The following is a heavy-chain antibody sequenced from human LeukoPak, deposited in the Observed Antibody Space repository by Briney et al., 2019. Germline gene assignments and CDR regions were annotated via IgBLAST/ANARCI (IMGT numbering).Heavy chain of an antibody. CDR2: IAADGGVK. J-gene: IGHJ4*02. Sequence: PGGSLRLSCVPSTFTFNNHGRHWVRQAPGKGLEWVAVIAADGGVKHYTYSVKGRFVLTRDDSKNTVYLEMNNVKVEDTAVYYCAREATWGQWYFDHWGQGAPVIVSS. CDR1: TFTFNNHG. D-gene: IGHD6-19*01. V-gene: IGHV3-30*03. CDR3: AREATWGQWYFDH.